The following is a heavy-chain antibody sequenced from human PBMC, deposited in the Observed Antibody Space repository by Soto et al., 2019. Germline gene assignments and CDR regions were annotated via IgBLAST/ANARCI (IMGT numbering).Heavy chain of an antibody. CDR1: ARGSISTYY. V-gene: IGHV4-59*12. CDR2: INYSGST. Sequence: SETLSLTCTVSARGSISTYYWSWIRQSPGKGPEWIGNINYSGSTNYNPSLQSRITISIDTSNNQLSLKLDSVTAADTAVYYCARNWFSVAGRDYFDFWGRGILVTVSS. J-gene: IGHJ4*02. D-gene: IGHD6-19*01. CDR3: ARNWFSVAGRDYFDF.